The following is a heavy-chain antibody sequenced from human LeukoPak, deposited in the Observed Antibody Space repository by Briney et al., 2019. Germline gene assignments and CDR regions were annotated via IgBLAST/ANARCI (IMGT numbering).Heavy chain of an antibody. CDR2: IYYSGST. CDR3: ARGDCSGGSCSFDY. V-gene: IGHV4-39*07. CDR1: GGSISSSSYY. D-gene: IGHD2-15*01. Sequence: SETLSLTCTVSGGSISSSSYYWGWIRQPPGKGLEWIGSIYYSGSTYYNPSLKSRITISVDTSKNQFSLKLSSVTAADTAVYYCARGDCSGGSCSFDYWGQGTLVTVSS. J-gene: IGHJ4*02.